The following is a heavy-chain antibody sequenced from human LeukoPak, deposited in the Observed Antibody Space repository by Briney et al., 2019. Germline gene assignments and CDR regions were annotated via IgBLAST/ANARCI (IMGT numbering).Heavy chain of an antibody. J-gene: IGHJ4*02. D-gene: IGHD6-19*01. Sequence: PGGSLRLSCAASGFTFSSYWMHWVRQAPGKGLVWVSRINSDGSSTSYADSVKGRFTISRDNTKNTLYLQMNSLRAEDTAVYYCARKGAASGWIDYWGQGTLVTVSS. CDR1: GFTFSSYW. CDR3: ARKGAASGWIDY. CDR2: INSDGSST. V-gene: IGHV3-74*01.